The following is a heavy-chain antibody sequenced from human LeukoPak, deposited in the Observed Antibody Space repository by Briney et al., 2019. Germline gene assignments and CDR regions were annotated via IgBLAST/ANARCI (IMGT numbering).Heavy chain of an antibody. D-gene: IGHD3-3*01. CDR3: ARVGYYDFWSGIDY. CDR2: INWNGGST. V-gene: IGHV3-20*04. Sequence: RPGGSLRLSCAASGFTFDDYGMSWVRQAPGKGLEWVSGINWNGGSTGYADSVKGRFTISRDNAKNSLYLQMNSLRAEDTALYYCARVGYYDFWSGIDYWGQGTLVTVSS. J-gene: IGHJ4*02. CDR1: GFTFDDYG.